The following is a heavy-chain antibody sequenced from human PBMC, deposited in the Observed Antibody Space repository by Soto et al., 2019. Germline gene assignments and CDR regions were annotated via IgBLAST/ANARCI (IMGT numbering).Heavy chain of an antibody. D-gene: IGHD3-10*01. V-gene: IGHV4-30-4*01. CDR2: IYYSGST. Sequence: PSETLSLTCTVSGGSISSGDYYWSWIRQPPGKGLEWIGNIYYSGSTYYNPSLKSRVTISVDTSKKQFPLKLSSVTAADTAVYYCASHKSSPYFDYWGQGTLVTVSS. CDR3: ASHKSSPYFDY. CDR1: GGSISSGDYY. J-gene: IGHJ4*02.